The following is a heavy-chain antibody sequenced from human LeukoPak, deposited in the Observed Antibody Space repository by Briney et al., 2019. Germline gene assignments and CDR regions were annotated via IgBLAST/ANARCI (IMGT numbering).Heavy chain of an antibody. Sequence: GASVKVSCKVSGYTLTELSMHWVRQAPGKGLEWMGGFDPEDGETIYAQKFQGRVTMTEDTSTDTAYMELNSLRSDDTAVYYCATDPGETVPAAKGPRGDYCYGVDVWGQGTTVTVSS. J-gene: IGHJ6*02. V-gene: IGHV1-24*01. CDR1: GYTLTELS. D-gene: IGHD2-2*01. CDR3: ATDPGETVPAAKGPRGDYCYGVDV. CDR2: FDPEDGET.